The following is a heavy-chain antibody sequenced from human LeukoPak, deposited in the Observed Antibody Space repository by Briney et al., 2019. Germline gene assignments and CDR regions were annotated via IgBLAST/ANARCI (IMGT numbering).Heavy chain of an antibody. D-gene: IGHD5-24*01. CDR3: ARALRMATIPGVNMNYFDY. CDR1: GYTFTSYY. V-gene: IGHV1-46*01. J-gene: IGHJ4*02. Sequence: ASVKVSCKASGYTFTSYYMHWVRQAPGQGLEWMGIINTIGGSTIYAQKFQGRDTMTRDTSTSTVYMELSSLRSEDTAVYYCARALRMATIPGVNMNYFDYWGQGTLVTVSS. CDR2: INTIGGST.